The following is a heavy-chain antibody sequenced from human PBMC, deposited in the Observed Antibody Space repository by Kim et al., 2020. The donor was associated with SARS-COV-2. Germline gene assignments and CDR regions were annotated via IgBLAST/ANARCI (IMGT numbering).Heavy chain of an antibody. V-gene: IGHV3-53*01. J-gene: IGHJ2*01. CDR1: GFTVSSNY. Sequence: GGSLRLSCAASGFTVSSNYMSWVRQAPGKGLEWVSVIYSGGSTYYADSVKGRFTISRDNSNNTLYLQMNSLRAEDTAVYYCARARGVVVKNWYFDLWGRGTLVTVSS. CDR3: ARARGVVVKNWYFDL. D-gene: IGHD3-22*01. CDR2: IYSGGST.